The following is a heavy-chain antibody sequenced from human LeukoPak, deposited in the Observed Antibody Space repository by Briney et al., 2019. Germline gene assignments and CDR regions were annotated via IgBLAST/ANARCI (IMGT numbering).Heavy chain of an antibody. CDR3: ARPYNWNGYYGMDV. Sequence: GGSLRLSCAASGFTFSSYAMHWVRQAPGKGLEWVAVISYDGSNKYYADSVKGRFTISRDNSKNTLYLQMNSLRAEDTAVYYCARPYNWNGYYGMDVWGQGTTVTVSS. CDR1: GFTFSSYA. D-gene: IGHD1-1*01. V-gene: IGHV3-30-3*01. CDR2: ISYDGSNK. J-gene: IGHJ6*02.